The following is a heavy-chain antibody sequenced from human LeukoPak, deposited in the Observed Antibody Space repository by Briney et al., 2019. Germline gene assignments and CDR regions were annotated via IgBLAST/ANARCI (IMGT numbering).Heavy chain of an antibody. CDR3: VRGPYALY. Sequence: GGSLRLSCEASGFTFSDYWLSWVRQAPGKGLEWVANIKQDGSEKNYVDSVKGVCTNSRDNAKNSLYLQMNSLRAEDTAVDYCVRGPYALYWGQGTLVTVSS. D-gene: IGHD2-2*01. CDR2: IKQDGSEK. J-gene: IGHJ4*02. CDR1: GFTFSDYW. V-gene: IGHV3-7*01.